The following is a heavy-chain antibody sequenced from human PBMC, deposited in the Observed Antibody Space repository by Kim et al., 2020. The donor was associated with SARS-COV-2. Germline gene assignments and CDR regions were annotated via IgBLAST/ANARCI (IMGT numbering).Heavy chain of an antibody. Sequence: GGSLRLSCAASGFTFDDYAMHWVRQAPGKGLEWVSGISWNSGSIGYADSVKGRFTISRDNAKNSLYLQMNSLRAEDTALYYCAKDLHADFTEIYGMDVWGQGTTVTVSS. CDR3: AKDLHADFTEIYGMDV. J-gene: IGHJ6*02. CDR2: ISWNSGSI. CDR1: GFTFDDYA. V-gene: IGHV3-9*01. D-gene: IGHD4-17*01.